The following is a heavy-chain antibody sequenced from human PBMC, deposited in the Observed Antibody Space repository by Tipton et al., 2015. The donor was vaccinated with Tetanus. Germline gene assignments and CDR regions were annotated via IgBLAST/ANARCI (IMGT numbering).Heavy chain of an antibody. V-gene: IGHV4-34*01. CDR2: INHSGST. CDR3: ASRELVVVPAAISWWFDP. CDR1: GGSFSGYY. Sequence: TLSLTCAVYGGSFSGYYWSWIRQPPGKGLEWIGEINHSGSTNYNPSLKSRVTISVDTSKNQFSLKLSPVTAADTAVYYCASRELVVVPAAISWWFDPWGQGTLVTVSS. J-gene: IGHJ5*02. D-gene: IGHD2-2*02.